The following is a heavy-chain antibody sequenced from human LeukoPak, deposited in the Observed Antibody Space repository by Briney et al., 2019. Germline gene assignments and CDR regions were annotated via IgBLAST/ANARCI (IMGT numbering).Heavy chain of an antibody. D-gene: IGHD2-21*02. J-gene: IGHJ4*02. V-gene: IGHV1-46*01. CDR3: ARNQAYCGGDCYSLSYYFDY. CDR2: ISPSGGST. CDR1: GYTFTSYY. Sequence: ASVKVSCKASGYTFTSYYMHWVRQAPGQGLEWMGIISPSGGSTSYAQKFQGRVTMTRDMSTSTVYMELSSLRFEDTAVYYCARNQAYCGGDCYSLSYYFDYWGQGTLVTVSS.